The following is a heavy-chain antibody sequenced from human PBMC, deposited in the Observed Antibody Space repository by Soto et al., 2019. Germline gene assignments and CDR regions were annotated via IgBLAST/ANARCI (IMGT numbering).Heavy chain of an antibody. J-gene: IGHJ4*01. CDR1: GFSLTTRRMS. Sequence: SGPTLVNPTQTLTLTCTFSGFSLTTRRMSVTWIRQPPGKALEWLARMEWDDESFYSTSLRTRLTVSKDTSKNQVVLTMTDMDPVDTATYYCARAYSGAYSSFDFWGHGSLVTGSS. V-gene: IGHV2-70*04. CDR2: MEWDDES. D-gene: IGHD1-26*01. CDR3: ARAYSGAYSSFDF.